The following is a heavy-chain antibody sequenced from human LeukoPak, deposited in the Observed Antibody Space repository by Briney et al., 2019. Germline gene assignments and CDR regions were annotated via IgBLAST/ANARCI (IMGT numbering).Heavy chain of an antibody. V-gene: IGHV3-48*03. Sequence: GGSLRLSCAVSGLTFSSYEMNWVRPAPGKGLEWVSYISSSGSTIYYADSVKGRFTISRDNAKISLDLQMNSLRAEDTSVYYCAELGMTIFGGVWGKGTTVTLSS. D-gene: IGHD3-10*02. CDR3: AELGMTIFGGV. CDR2: ISSSGSTI. CDR1: GLTFSSYE. J-gene: IGHJ6*04.